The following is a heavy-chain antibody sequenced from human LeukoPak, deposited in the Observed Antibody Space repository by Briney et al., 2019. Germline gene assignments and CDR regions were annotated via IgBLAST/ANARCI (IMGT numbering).Heavy chain of an antibody. J-gene: IGHJ5*02. CDR3: ARHILGGFDP. CDR1: GGSISGYY. V-gene: IGHV4-59*08. CDR2: IYYSGST. D-gene: IGHD3-10*01. Sequence: PSETLSLTCTVSGGSISGYYWSWIRQPPGKGLEWIGYIYYSGSTNYKPSLKSRITISVDTSNNHFSLKLSSVTAADTAVYFCARHILGGFDPWGQGTLVTVSS.